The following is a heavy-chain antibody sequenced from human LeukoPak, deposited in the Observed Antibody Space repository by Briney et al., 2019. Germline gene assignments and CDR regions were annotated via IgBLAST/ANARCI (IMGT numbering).Heavy chain of an antibody. CDR2: INPSGGST. J-gene: IGHJ4*02. Sequence: ASVKVSCKASGYTFTSYYMHWVRQAPGQGLEWMGIINPSGGSTSYAQKFQGRVTMTRDTSTSTVYMELSSLRSGDTAVYYCARLMGAYCGGDCYLDYWGQGTLVTVSS. CDR1: GYTFTSYY. D-gene: IGHD2-21*02. V-gene: IGHV1-46*01. CDR3: ARLMGAYCGGDCYLDY.